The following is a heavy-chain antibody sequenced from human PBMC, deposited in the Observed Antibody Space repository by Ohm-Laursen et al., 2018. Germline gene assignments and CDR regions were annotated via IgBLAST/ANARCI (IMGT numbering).Heavy chain of an antibody. CDR3: ARGFSGWWGRIDY. J-gene: IGHJ4*02. Sequence: GTLSLTCTVSGGSISGYYWNWIRQPPGKGLEWIGEINHSRSTKYNSSFKSRVTISVDTSKNQFSLKLSSVTAADTAVYYCARGFSGWWGRIDYWGQGILVTVSS. CDR1: GGSISGYY. CDR2: INHSRST. D-gene: IGHD6-19*01. V-gene: IGHV4-34*01.